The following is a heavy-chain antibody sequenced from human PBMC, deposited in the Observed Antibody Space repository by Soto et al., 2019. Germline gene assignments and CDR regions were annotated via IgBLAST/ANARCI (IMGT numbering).Heavy chain of an antibody. CDR1: GYNFATYW. J-gene: IGHJ5*02. CDR2: IYPGNSDA. V-gene: IGHV5-51*01. Sequence: GESLKLSCQASGYNFATYWIAWVRQMPGKGLEYMGIIYPGNSDARYSPSFQGQVTFSADKSISTAYLHWSSLKASDTAMYYCARHGFYGDYASNYFDPWGQGTLVTVSS. CDR3: ARHGFYGDYASNYFDP. D-gene: IGHD4-17*01.